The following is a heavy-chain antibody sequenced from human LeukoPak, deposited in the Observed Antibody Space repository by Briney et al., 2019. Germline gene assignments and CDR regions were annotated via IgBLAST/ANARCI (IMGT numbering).Heavy chain of an antibody. D-gene: IGHD2-15*01. CDR3: ARTLGYCSGGSCYYGY. V-gene: IGHV5-51*01. CDR2: IYPGGSDT. CDR1: GYSFTSYW. Sequence: GESLKISCKGSGYSFTSYWIGWVRQMPGKGLEWMGIIYPGGSDTRYSPSFQGQVTISADKSISTAYLQWSSLKASDTAMYYCARTLGYCSGGSCYYGYWGQGTLVTVSS. J-gene: IGHJ4*02.